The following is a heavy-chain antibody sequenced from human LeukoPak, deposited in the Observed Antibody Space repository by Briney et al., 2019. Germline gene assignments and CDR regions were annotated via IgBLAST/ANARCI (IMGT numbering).Heavy chain of an antibody. V-gene: IGHV3-30-3*01. CDR2: ISYDGSNK. CDR3: ARTNLDCKNGVCYDY. CDR1: GFTFSSYA. D-gene: IGHD2-8*01. Sequence: GGSLRLSCAASGFTFSSYAMHWVRQAPGQGLEWVAVISYDGSNKYYADSVKGRFTISRDNSKNTLYLQMNSLRSDDTAVYYCARTNLDCKNGVCYDYWGQGTLVTVSS. J-gene: IGHJ4*02.